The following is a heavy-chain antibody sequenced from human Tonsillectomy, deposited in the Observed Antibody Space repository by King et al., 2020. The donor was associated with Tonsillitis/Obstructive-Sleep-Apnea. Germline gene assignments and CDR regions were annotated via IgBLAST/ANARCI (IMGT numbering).Heavy chain of an antibody. V-gene: IGHV3-23*04. CDR2: ISGNGGST. D-gene: IGHD3-9*01. J-gene: IGHJ4*02. CDR1: GFTFSNYA. CDR3: AKDRPYYDILTGYYPLYAYFDY. Sequence: DVQLVESGGGLVQPGGSLRLACAASGFTFSNYAMSWVRQAPGKGLEWVSAISGNGGSTDYADSVKGRFTISRDNSKNTLYLQMNSLRAEDTAVYYCAKDRPYYDILTGYYPLYAYFDYWGQGTLVTVSS.